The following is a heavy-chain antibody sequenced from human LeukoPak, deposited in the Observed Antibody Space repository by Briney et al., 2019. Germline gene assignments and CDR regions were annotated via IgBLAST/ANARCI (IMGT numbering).Heavy chain of an antibody. CDR1: GFTFDDYG. CDR2: INWHGDST. Sequence: GGSLRLSCAASGFTFDDYGMTWVRQAPGKGLEWVSGINWHGDSTGYADSVKGRFTISRDNAKNFLYLQMNNLRAEDTALYYCARVMYYASSDARPYYYMDGLGKGTTVTVSS. V-gene: IGHV3-20*04. J-gene: IGHJ6*03. D-gene: IGHD3-22*01. CDR3: ARVMYYASSDARPYYYMDG.